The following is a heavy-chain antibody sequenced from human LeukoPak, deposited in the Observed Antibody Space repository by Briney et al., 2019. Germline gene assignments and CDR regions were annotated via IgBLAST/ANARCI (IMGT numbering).Heavy chain of an antibody. D-gene: IGHD4-23*01. CDR2: VSSSGSI. V-gene: IGHV3-48*03. Sequence: GGSLRLSCATSGFTFSTYEMDWVRQAPGKGLEWVSYVSSSGSIYYTDSVKGRFTISRDNAKNSLYLQMNSLRAEDTAIYYCAREGYGGTSDAFDIWGQGTMVTVSS. CDR1: GFTFSTYE. CDR3: AREGYGGTSDAFDI. J-gene: IGHJ3*02.